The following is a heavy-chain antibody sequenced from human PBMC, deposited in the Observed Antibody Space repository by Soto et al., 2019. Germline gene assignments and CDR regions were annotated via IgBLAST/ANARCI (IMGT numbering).Heavy chain of an antibody. CDR2: LSGSGGTT. Sequence: AGGSLRLSCAASGVTFSNYAMNWVRQAPGKGLEWVSSLSGSGGTTYYADSVKGRFIISRDNSKNTLYLLMNSLRAEDTALYYCAKQRADYGSGADTFYFDSWGQGALVTAPQ. D-gene: IGHD3-10*01. V-gene: IGHV3-23*01. CDR3: AKQRADYGSGADTFYFDS. CDR1: GVTFSNYA. J-gene: IGHJ4*02.